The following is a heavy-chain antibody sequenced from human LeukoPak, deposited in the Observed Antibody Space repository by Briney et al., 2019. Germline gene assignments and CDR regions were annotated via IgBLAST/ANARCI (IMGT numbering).Heavy chain of an antibody. Sequence: SGPTLVNPTQTLTLTCTFSGFSLSTSGVGVGWIRQPPGKALDWLALIYWDDDKRYSPSLKSRLTITKDTSKNQVVLTMTNMDPVDTATYYCAQTSGSSYPNDYFDYWGQGTLVTVAS. CDR1: GFSLSTSGVG. V-gene: IGHV2-5*02. J-gene: IGHJ4*02. CDR2: IYWDDDK. CDR3: AQTSGSSYPNDYFDY. D-gene: IGHD1-26*01.